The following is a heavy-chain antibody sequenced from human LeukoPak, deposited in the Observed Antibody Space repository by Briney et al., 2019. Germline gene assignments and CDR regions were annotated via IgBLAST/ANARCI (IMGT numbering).Heavy chain of an antibody. CDR1: GFTFSIYG. V-gene: IGHV3-21*01. D-gene: IGHD6-19*01. Sequence: PGGSLRLSCAASGFTFSIYGMNWVRQAPGKGLEWVSSISSSSRNIYYADSVKGRFTISRDNAKNSLYLQMNSLRAEDTAVYYCARGTWLVRYYFDYWGQGTLVTVSS. J-gene: IGHJ4*02. CDR3: ARGTWLVRYYFDY. CDR2: ISSSSRNI.